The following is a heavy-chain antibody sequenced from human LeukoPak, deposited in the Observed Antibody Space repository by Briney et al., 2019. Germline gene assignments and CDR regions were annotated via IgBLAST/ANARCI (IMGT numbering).Heavy chain of an antibody. J-gene: IGHJ4*02. V-gene: IGHV3-21*01. Sequence: GGSLRLSCAASGFTFSSYSMNWVRQAPGKGLEWVSSISSSSSYIYYADSVKGRFTISRDNAKNSLYLQMNSLRAEDTAVYYRARDYGSYWGAIDYWGQGTLVTVSS. CDR1: GFTFSSYS. CDR3: ARDYGSYWGAIDY. CDR2: ISSSSSYI. D-gene: IGHD1-26*01.